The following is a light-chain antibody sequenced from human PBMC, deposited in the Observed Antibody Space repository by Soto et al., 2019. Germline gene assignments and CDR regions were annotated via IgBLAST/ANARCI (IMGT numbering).Light chain of an antibody. V-gene: IGKV3-20*01. Sequence: ETVLTXXPGTLSLSPGERVTLSCRASQTVASNYFAWYQQRPGQAPRLLMNGASTRATGVPDRFSGSGSGTDFTLTISRLEPEDFAVYYCQQYTNSRWTFGQGTKVDIK. J-gene: IGKJ1*01. CDR1: QTVASNY. CDR3: QQYTNSRWT. CDR2: GAS.